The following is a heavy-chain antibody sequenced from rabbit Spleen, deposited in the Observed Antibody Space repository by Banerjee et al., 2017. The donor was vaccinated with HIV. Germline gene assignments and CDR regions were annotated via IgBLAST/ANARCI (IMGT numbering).Heavy chain of an antibody. J-gene: IGHJ4*01. CDR1: GFTFSSSYW. CDR3: ARGTNNAGYGFDL. CDR2: IYIGGGGH. Sequence: QEQLEESGGDLVQPGASLTLTCTASGFTFSSSYWICWVRQAPGKGLEWIACIYIGGGGHYYATWAKGRFTISKTSSTSVTLQMTSLTAADSATYLCARGTNNAGYGFDLWGPGTLVTVS. V-gene: IGHV1S45*01. D-gene: IGHD4-2*01.